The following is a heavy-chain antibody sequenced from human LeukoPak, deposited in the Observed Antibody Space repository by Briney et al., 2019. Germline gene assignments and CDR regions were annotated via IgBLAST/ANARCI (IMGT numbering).Heavy chain of an antibody. D-gene: IGHD3-10*01. J-gene: IGHJ4*02. CDR2: IIPIFGTA. CDR3: ARSETYYYGSGSRWYFDY. Sequence: AASVKVSCKASGGTFSSYAISWVRQAPGQGLEWMGGIIPIFGTANYAQKFQDRVSITADESTSTAYMELSSLRSEDTAVYYCARSETYYYGSGSRWYFDYWGQGTLVTVSS. V-gene: IGHV1-69*13. CDR1: GGTFSSYA.